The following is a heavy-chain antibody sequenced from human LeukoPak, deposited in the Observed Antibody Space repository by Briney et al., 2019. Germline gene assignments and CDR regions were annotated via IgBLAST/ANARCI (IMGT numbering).Heavy chain of an antibody. J-gene: IGHJ4*02. CDR2: IYHSGST. Sequence: SETLSLTCAVSGGSISSGGYSWSWIRQPPGKGLEWIGYIYHSGSTYYNPSLKSRVTISVDRSKNQFSLKLSSVTAADTAVYHCARGAPLGASYFDYWGQGTLVTVSS. V-gene: IGHV4-30-2*01. D-gene: IGHD3-3*01. CDR1: GGSISSGGYS. CDR3: ARGAPLGASYFDY.